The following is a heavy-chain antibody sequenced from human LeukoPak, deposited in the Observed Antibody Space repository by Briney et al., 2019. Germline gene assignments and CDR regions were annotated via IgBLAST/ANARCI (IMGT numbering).Heavy chain of an antibody. CDR3: ARATAVAGTDS. J-gene: IGHJ4*02. D-gene: IGHD6-19*01. CDR2: ISSSGSTI. Sequence: GGSLRLSCAASGFTFSDYYMTWIRQAPGKGLEWVSYISSSGSTIYYADSVKGRFTISRENAKNTLYLQMNSLSVEDTAVYYCARATAVAGTDSWGQGTLVTVSS. V-gene: IGHV3-11*04. CDR1: GFTFSDYY.